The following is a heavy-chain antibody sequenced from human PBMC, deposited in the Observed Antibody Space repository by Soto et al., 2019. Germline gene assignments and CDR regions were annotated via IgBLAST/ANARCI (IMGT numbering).Heavy chain of an antibody. Sequence: EVQILESGGGMVQPGGSLRLSCAGSGFMFSSFAMTWVRQAPGKGLEWVSTTRSNGEHTYYADSVKGRFTVSRDNSKNPLFLEMSSLRAEDSGIYYCAKDSKSVSVSAARVYGMDVWGQGTTVTVSS. CDR1: GFMFSSFA. D-gene: IGHD2-2*01. V-gene: IGHV3-23*01. J-gene: IGHJ6*02. CDR3: AKDSKSVSVSAARVYGMDV. CDR2: TRSNGEHT.